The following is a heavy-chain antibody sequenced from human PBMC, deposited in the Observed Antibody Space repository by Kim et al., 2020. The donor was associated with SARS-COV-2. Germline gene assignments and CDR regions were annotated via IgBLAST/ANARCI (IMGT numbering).Heavy chain of an antibody. CDR1: GGSVSSGSYY. D-gene: IGHD1-26*01. CDR3: ARDLYSGSPTFGY. Sequence: SETLSLTCTVSGGSVSSGSYYWSWIRQPPGKGLEWIGYIYYSGSTNYNPSLKSRVTISVDTSKNQFSLKLSSVTAADTAVYYCARDLYSGSPTFGYWGQGTLVTVSS. V-gene: IGHV4-61*01. J-gene: IGHJ4*02. CDR2: IYYSGST.